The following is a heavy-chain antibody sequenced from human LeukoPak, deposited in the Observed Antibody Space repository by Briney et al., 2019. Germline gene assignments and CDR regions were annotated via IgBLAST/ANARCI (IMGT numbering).Heavy chain of an antibody. CDR1: GYTFTSYD. CDR3: ARDWGPNLNAHYYFDY. Sequence: ASVKVSCKASGYTFTSYDINWVRQATGQGLEWMGWMNPNSGNTGYAQKFQGRVTITRNTSISTAYMELSSLRSEDTAVYYCARDWGPNLNAHYYFDYWGQGTLVTVSS. J-gene: IGHJ4*02. CDR2: MNPNSGNT. V-gene: IGHV1-8*03. D-gene: IGHD3-16*01.